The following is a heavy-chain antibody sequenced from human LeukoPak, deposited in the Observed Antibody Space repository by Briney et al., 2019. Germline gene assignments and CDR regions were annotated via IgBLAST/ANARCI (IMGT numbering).Heavy chain of an antibody. CDR1: GFTVSSNY. D-gene: IGHD3-22*01. V-gene: IGHV3-7*01. CDR3: ARGGLHYYDSSGYDY. CDR2: IKQDGSEK. Sequence: PGVSLRLSCAASGFTVSSNYMSWVRQAPGKGLEWVANIKQDGSEKYYVDSVKGRFTISRDNAKNSLYLQMNSLRAEDTAVYYCARGGLHYYDSSGYDYWGQGTLVTVSS. J-gene: IGHJ4*02.